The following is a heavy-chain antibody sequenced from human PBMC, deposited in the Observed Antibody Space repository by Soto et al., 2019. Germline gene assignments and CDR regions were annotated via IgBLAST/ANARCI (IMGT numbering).Heavy chain of an antibody. D-gene: IGHD2-21*02. CDR3: ARDLWGYCGTDCYPLDV. Sequence: TSETLSPTCPVSGGCISSYYRSWIRQPPGKGLEWIGYIYYSGSTNYNPSLKSRVTISVDTSKNQFSLKLSSVTAADAAVYYCARDLWGYCGTDCYPLDVWGQGTTVTVSS. J-gene: IGHJ6*02. V-gene: IGHV4-59*01. CDR2: IYYSGST. CDR1: GGCISSYY.